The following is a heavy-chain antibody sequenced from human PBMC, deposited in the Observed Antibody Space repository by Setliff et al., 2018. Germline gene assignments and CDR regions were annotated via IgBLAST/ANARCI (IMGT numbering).Heavy chain of an antibody. J-gene: IGHJ4*02. D-gene: IGHD1-26*01. CDR3: VKDMAGSYFDGRFDY. CDR1: GFTLRSYW. Sequence: GGSLRLSCAASGFTLRSYWMSWVRQAPGKGLEWVANIKEDGSETYYGGSVKGRFTISRDNAKNSLYLQMNSLRVEDTAVYYCVKDMAGSYFDGRFDYWGPGTLVTVSS. V-gene: IGHV3-7*03. CDR2: IKEDGSET.